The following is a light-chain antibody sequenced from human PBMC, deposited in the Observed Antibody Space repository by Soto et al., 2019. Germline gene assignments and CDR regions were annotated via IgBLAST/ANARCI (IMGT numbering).Light chain of an antibody. Sequence: QSALTQPPSASGSPGQSVTISCTGTSSDVGGYNYVSWYQQHPGKAPKLMIYEVSKLPSGVPDRFSGSKSGNTASLTVSGLQAEAESDYYCSSYAGSNKIFGTGPMLTVL. J-gene: IGLJ1*01. V-gene: IGLV2-8*01. CDR2: EVS. CDR1: SSDVGGYNY. CDR3: SSYAGSNKI.